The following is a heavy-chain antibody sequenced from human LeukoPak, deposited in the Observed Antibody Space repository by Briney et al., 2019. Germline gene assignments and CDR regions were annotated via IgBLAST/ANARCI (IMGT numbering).Heavy chain of an antibody. Sequence: GGSLRLSCAASGFIFSTYGMHWVRQAPGKGLEWVAFIQFDESETFYADSVKGRFTISRDNSKNTLYLQMNSLRAEDTAVYYCAKDEVGVVVVPAAMGYYFDYWGQGILVTVSS. CDR3: AKDEVGVVVVPAAMGYYFDY. D-gene: IGHD2-2*01. CDR1: GFIFSTYG. J-gene: IGHJ4*02. CDR2: IQFDESET. V-gene: IGHV3-30*02.